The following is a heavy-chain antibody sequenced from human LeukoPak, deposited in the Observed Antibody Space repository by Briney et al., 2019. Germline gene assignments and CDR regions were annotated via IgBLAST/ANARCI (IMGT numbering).Heavy chain of an antibody. CDR2: ISTSGGST. CDR1: GFTFSSYA. CDR3: AKERTSASYSTYYFDY. D-gene: IGHD1-26*01. J-gene: IGHJ4*02. Sequence: GGSLRLSCAASGFTFSSYAMSWFRQAPGKGLEWVSAISTSGGSTYYADSVQGRFTISRDNSKNTLYLQINTLRADDTAVYYCAKERTSASYSTYYFDYWGQGTLVTVSS. V-gene: IGHV3-23*01.